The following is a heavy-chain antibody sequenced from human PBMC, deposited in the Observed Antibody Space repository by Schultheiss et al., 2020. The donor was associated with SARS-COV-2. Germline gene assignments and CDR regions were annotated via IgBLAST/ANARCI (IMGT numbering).Heavy chain of an antibody. J-gene: IGHJ4*02. CDR3: AKAGGLITMIVVAHYFDY. CDR1: GFTFSSYA. Sequence: GGSLRLSCAASGFTFSSYAMSWVRQAPGKGLEWVSTISGSGGSTYYADSVKGRFTISRDNSKNTLYLQMNSMRAEDTAVYYCAKAGGLITMIVVAHYFDYWGQGTLVTVSS. V-gene: IGHV3-23*01. CDR2: ISGSGGST. D-gene: IGHD3-22*01.